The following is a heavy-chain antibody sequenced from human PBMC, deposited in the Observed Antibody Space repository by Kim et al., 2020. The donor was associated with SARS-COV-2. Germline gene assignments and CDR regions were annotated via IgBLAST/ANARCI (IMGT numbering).Heavy chain of an antibody. CDR3: ARIFLVSSGWHFDY. Sequence: STSLKTRLTISKDTSKNQVVLTMTNMDPVDTATYYCARIFLVSSGWHFDYWGQGTLVTVSS. V-gene: IGHV2-70*01. D-gene: IGHD6-19*01. J-gene: IGHJ4*02.